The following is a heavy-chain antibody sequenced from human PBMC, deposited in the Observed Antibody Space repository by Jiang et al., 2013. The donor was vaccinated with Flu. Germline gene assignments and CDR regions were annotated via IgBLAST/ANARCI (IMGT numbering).Heavy chain of an antibody. CDR3: ARNTSDWNYNGMDV. CDR1: GDSISSYY. D-gene: IGHD6-19*01. V-gene: IGHV4-59*01. Sequence: PGLVKPSETLSLTCTVSGDSISSYYWTWIRQPPGRGLEWIGHIYFSGSTNYNPSLKSRLTMSVDTAKSQFSLKLSYVTAADTAVYYCARNTSDWNYNGMDVWGQGITVTVSS. J-gene: IGHJ6*02. CDR2: IYFSGST.